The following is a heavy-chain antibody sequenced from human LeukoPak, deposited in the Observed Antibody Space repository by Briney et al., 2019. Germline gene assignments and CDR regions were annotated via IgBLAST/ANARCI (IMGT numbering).Heavy chain of an antibody. J-gene: IGHJ4*02. CDR3: ARGRKIEAFDY. Sequence: ETLSLSCAVYGGSFSGYYWSWIRQPPGKGLEWIGEINHSGSTNYNPSLKSRVTISVDTSKNQFSLKLSSVTAADTAVYYCARGRKIEAFDYWGQGTLVTVSS. D-gene: IGHD3-22*01. V-gene: IGHV4-34*01. CDR1: GGSFSGYY. CDR2: INHSGST.